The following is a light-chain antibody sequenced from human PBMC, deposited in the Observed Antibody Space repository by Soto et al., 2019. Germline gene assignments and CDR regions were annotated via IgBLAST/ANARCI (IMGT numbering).Light chain of an antibody. Sequence: EIVLTQSPATLFVSPGERATLSCRASQGISSNLAWYQQRPGQAPRLLIYGASTRAPGIPARFSGSGSGTDFTLTISSLQSEDFAVYYCQQYNNWPWTFGQGTKVDIK. CDR2: GAS. CDR1: QGISSN. CDR3: QQYNNWPWT. J-gene: IGKJ1*01. V-gene: IGKV3D-15*01.